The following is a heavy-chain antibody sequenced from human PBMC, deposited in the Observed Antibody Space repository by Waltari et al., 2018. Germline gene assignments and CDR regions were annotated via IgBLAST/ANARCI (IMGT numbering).Heavy chain of an antibody. J-gene: IGHJ4*02. CDR1: GFTFDDYA. CDR2: ISWNSGSI. CDR3: AKDHVKGATTGEGYFDY. D-gene: IGHD1-26*01. V-gene: IGHV3-9*03. Sequence: EVQLVESGGGLVQPGRSLRLSCAASGFTFDDYAMHWVRQAPGKGLEWVSGISWNSGSIGYADSVKGRFTISRDNAKNSLYLQMNSLRAEDMALYYCAKDHVKGATTGEGYFDYWGQGTLVTVSS.